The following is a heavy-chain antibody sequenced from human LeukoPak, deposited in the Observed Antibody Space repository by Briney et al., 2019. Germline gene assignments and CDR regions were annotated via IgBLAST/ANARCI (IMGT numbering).Heavy chain of an antibody. J-gene: IGHJ4*02. CDR2: IKQDGSEK. CDR1: GFTFSSHW. CDR3: AVQPQYGDREIDY. V-gene: IGHV3-7*01. Sequence: GGSLRLSCAASGFTFSSHWMSWVRQAPGKGLEWVANIKQDGSEKYYVDSVKGRFTISRDNAKNSLYLQMNSLRAEDTAVYYCAVQPQYGDREIDYWGQGTLVTVSS. D-gene: IGHD4-17*01.